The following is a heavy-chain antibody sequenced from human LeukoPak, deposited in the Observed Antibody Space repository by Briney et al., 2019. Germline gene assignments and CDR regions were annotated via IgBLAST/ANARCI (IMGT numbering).Heavy chain of an antibody. D-gene: IGHD3-16*02. CDR2: IIPTFGIA. J-gene: IGHJ3*02. Sequence: ASVKVSCKASGGTFSSYAISWVRQAPGQGLEWMGRIIPTFGIANYAQKFQGRVTITADKSTSTANMELSSLRYEDTAVYYCAKPGRYDYVWGSYRYSDAFDIWGQGTMVTVSS. V-gene: IGHV1-69*04. CDR3: AKPGRYDYVWGSYRYSDAFDI. CDR1: GGTFSSYA.